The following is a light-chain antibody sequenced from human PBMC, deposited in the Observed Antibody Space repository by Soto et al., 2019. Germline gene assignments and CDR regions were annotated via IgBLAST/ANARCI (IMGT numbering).Light chain of an antibody. CDR2: DAS. CDR3: QQRSNWPRT. V-gene: IGKV3-11*01. J-gene: IGKJ2*01. Sequence: EIVLTQSPATLSLSPGDTATLSCRASQSVSSYLAWYQQKPGQAPRLLIYDASNRATGIPARFSGSGSGTDITLTIGSLEPEDFAVYYCQQRSNWPRTFGQGTKVEIK. CDR1: QSVSSY.